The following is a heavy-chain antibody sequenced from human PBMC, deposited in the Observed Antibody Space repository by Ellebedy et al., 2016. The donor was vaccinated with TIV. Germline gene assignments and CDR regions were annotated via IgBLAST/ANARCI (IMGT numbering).Heavy chain of an antibody. CDR3: ARQHDPKYNNYMDD. CDR2: IYYSGSA. V-gene: IGHV4-59*01. Sequence: MPSETLSLTCTVSGDSISPYYWNWIRQAPGKGLEWIGYIYYSGSANYNPSLKSRVTISVDRSKNQFSLNLSTVTAADTAMYYCARQHDPKYNNYMDDWGKGTTVTVSS. J-gene: IGHJ6*03. CDR1: GDSISPYY.